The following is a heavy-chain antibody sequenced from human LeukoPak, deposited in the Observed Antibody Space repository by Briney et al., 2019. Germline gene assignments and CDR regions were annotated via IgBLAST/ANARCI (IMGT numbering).Heavy chain of an antibody. CDR2: ISSSSSTI. J-gene: IGHJ5*02. Sequence: HTGGSLRLSCAASGFTFSSYRMNWVRQAPGKGLEWVSYISSSSSTIYYADSVKGRFTISRDNAKNSLYPQMNSLRAEDTAVYYCARKPNKQQLVFDPWGQGTLVTVSS. CDR3: ARKPNKQQLVFDP. D-gene: IGHD6-13*01. V-gene: IGHV3-48*01. CDR1: GFTFSSYR.